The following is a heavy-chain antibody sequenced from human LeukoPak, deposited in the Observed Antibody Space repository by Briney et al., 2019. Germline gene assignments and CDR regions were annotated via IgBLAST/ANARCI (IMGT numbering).Heavy chain of an antibody. CDR2: IYYSGPT. CDR3: ARQGNYYDRPFDY. J-gene: IGHJ4*02. CDR1: GGSISSYY. V-gene: IGHV4-59*08. D-gene: IGHD3-22*01. Sequence: PSETLSLTCTVSGGSISSYYWSWIRQPPGKGLEWIGYIYYSGPTNYNPSLKSRGTISVDTSKNQFSLKLSSVTAADTAVYYCARQGNYYDRPFDYWGQGTLVTVSS.